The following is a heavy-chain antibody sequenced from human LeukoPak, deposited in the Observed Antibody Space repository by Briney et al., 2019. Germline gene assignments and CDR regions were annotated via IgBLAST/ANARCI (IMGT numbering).Heavy chain of an antibody. D-gene: IGHD4-17*01. Sequence: GGSLRLSCAASGFTFSSYGMHWVRQAPGKGLKWVAVISYDGSNKYYADSVKGRFTISRDNSKNTLYLQMNSLRAEDTAVYYCAKNREDGDYVFDYWGQGTLVTVSS. CDR3: AKNREDGDYVFDY. CDR2: ISYDGSNK. J-gene: IGHJ4*02. V-gene: IGHV3-30*18. CDR1: GFTFSSYG.